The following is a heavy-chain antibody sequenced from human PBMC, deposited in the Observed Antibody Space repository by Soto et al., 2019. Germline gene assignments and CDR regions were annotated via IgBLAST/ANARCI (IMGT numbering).Heavy chain of an antibody. CDR2: IIPIFGTA. V-gene: IGHV1-69*06. J-gene: IGHJ6*02. CDR3: ARRWKDSTTMVRGDPRHYYYYGMDV. CDR1: GGTFSSYA. D-gene: IGHD3-10*01. Sequence: QVQLVQSGAEVKKPGSSVKVSCKASGGTFSSYAIIWVRQAPGQGLEWMGGIIPIFGTANYAQKFQGRVTITADKSTSTAYMELSSMRSEDTAVYYWARRWKDSTTMVRGDPRHYYYYGMDVWGQGTTVTVSS.